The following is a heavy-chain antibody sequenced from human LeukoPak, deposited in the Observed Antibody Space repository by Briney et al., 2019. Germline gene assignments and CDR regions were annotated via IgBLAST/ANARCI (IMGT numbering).Heavy chain of an antibody. Sequence: SETLSLTCAVSGGSISSNSYYWGWIRQPPGKGLEWIGRIYTSGSTNYNPSLKSRVTISVDTSKNQFSLKLSSVTAADTAVYYCARLHKGYYYDTSGPVDSWGQGTLVTVSS. J-gene: IGHJ4*02. CDR2: IYTSGST. CDR3: ARLHKGYYYDTSGPVDS. CDR1: GGSISSNSYY. D-gene: IGHD3-22*01. V-gene: IGHV4-39*01.